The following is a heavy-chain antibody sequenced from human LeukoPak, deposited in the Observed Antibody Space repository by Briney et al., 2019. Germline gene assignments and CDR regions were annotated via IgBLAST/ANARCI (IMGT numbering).Heavy chain of an antibody. CDR2: IYYSGST. J-gene: IGHJ4*02. V-gene: IGHV4-59*01. CDR1: GGSISSYY. Sequence: KPSETLSLTCTVSGGSISSYYWSRIRQPPGKGLEWIGYIYYSGSTNYNPSLKSRVTISVDTSKNQFSLKLSSVTAADTAVYYCARAGYSSSWYPGAFDYWGQGTLVTVSS. D-gene: IGHD6-13*01. CDR3: ARAGYSSSWYPGAFDY.